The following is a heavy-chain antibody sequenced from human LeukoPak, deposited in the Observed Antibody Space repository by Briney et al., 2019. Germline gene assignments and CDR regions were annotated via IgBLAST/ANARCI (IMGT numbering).Heavy chain of an antibody. Sequence: GGSLRLSCAASGFTFSSYAMSWVRQAPGKGLEWVSAISGSGGGTYYADSVKGRFTISRDNSKNTLYLQMNSLRAEDTAVYYCAKDRVIAAADSAYFDYWGQRTLVTVSS. V-gene: IGHV3-23*01. CDR2: ISGSGGGT. CDR1: GFTFSSYA. J-gene: IGHJ4*02. CDR3: AKDRVIAAADSAYFDY. D-gene: IGHD6-13*01.